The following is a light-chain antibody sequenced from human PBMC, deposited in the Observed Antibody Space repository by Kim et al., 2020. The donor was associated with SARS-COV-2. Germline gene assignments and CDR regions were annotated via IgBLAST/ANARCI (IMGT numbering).Light chain of an antibody. V-gene: IGLV3-21*04. CDR1: NIGSKS. J-gene: IGLJ3*02. Sequence: PGKPARTTCGGNNIGSKSVPWYQQKPGQAPVLVIYYDSDRPSGIPERFSGSNSGNTATLTISRVEAGDEADYYCQVWDSSSDHWVFGGGTQLTVL. CDR2: YDS. CDR3: QVWDSSSDHWV.